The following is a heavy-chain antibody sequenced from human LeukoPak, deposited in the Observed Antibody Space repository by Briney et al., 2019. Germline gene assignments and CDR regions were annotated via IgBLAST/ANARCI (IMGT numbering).Heavy chain of an antibody. J-gene: IGHJ3*02. V-gene: IGHV4-4*07. CDR2: IYTSGST. D-gene: IGHD2-15*01. CDR3: ARKGISALAGAFDI. CDR1: GGSINSYY. Sequence: SETLSLTCTVSGGSINSYYWSWIRQPAGKGLEWIGRIYTSGSTNYNPSLKSRVTMPVDTSKNQFSLRLSSVTAADTAVYYCARKGISALAGAFDIWGQGTMVTVSS.